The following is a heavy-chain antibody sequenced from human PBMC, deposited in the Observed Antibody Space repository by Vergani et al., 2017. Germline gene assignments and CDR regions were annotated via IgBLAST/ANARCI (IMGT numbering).Heavy chain of an antibody. CDR3: AKXLGTSSGGGWFDP. J-gene: IGHJ5*02. D-gene: IGHD6-6*01. CDR2: ISWNSNSI. CDR1: GFTSAGYA. Sequence: EVQLEESGGGLVLPGRSLRLSCLASGFTSAGYAMHWFRHAPGKGLEWVSGISWNSNSIGYADSVKGRFTISRDNAKNSLYLQMNSLRAEDTALYYCAKXLGTSSGGGWFDPWGQGTLVTVSS. V-gene: IGHV3-9*02.